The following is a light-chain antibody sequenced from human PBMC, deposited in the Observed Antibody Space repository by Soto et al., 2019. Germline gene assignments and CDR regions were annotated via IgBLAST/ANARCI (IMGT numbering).Light chain of an antibody. CDR2: GAS. J-gene: IGKJ1*01. Sequence: EIVLTQSPCTLSSSPGERATLSFRASQIVTSNYLAWYQQKRGQAPRLLIWGASIRATDLPDRFSGGGSGTDFTLTISRLEAEDFAVYYCHQYGSSPGTFGQGTKVDIK. CDR1: QIVTSNY. CDR3: HQYGSSPGT. V-gene: IGKV3-20*01.